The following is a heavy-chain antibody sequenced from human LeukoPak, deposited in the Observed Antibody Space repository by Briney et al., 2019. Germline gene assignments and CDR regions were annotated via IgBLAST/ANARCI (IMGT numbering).Heavy chain of an antibody. D-gene: IGHD1-1*01. Sequence: GRSLRLSCAASGFTFSSYAMHWVRQAPGKGLEWVAVISYDGSNKYYADSVKGRFTISRDSSKSMVYLQMSGLRVDDTALYYCAKDRVPDNGWNFDMWGQGTMVIVSA. CDR3: AKDRVPDNGWNFDM. CDR2: ISYDGSNK. J-gene: IGHJ3*02. CDR1: GFTFSSYA. V-gene: IGHV3-30*04.